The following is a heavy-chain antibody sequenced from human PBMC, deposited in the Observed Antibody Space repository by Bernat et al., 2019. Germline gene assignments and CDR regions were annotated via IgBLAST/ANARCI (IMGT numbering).Heavy chain of an antibody. CDR2: IGTDGSST. CDR1: GFTFSSYW. J-gene: IGHJ4*02. Sequence: EVQLVESGGGLVQPGGSLRLFCAASGFTFSSYWMHWVRQAPGKGLVWVSRIGTDGSSTSYADSVKGRFTISRDNAKNTLYLQMNSLRAEDTAVYYCAASDYASLYYLDYWGQGTLVTVSS. V-gene: IGHV3-74*01. CDR3: AASDYASLYYLDY. D-gene: IGHD4-17*01.